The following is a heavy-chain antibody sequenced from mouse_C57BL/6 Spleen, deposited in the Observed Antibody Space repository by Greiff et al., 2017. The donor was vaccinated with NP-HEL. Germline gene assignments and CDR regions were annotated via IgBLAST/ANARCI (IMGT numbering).Heavy chain of an antibody. Sequence: VKLVESGPGLVAPSQSLSITCTVSGFSLTSYGVDWVRQPPGKGLEWLGVIWGGGSTTYYSALMSRLSISTDNSKSQVFLKMNNQETDDTAMDYWAKQDSNYGFAYWGQGTLVTVSA. CDR1: GFSLTSYG. V-gene: IGHV2-9*01. J-gene: IGHJ3*01. CDR2: IWGGGST. D-gene: IGHD2-5*01. CDR3: AKQDSNYGFAY.